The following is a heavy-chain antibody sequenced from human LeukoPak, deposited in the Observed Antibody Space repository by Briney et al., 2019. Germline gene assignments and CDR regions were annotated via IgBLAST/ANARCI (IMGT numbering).Heavy chain of an antibody. CDR1: GFAFSSYC. CDR2: IKQDGSEK. D-gene: IGHD3-16*01. CDR3: VRVHSRGEGGFDF. J-gene: IGHJ4*02. Sequence: GGSLRLSCAASGFAFSSYCMSWVRQAPGKVLEWVANIKQDGSEKYYVDSVKGRFTISRDNAKNSLFLQMNSLRAEDTAVYYCVRVHSRGEGGFDFWGQGTLVTVSS. V-gene: IGHV3-7*01.